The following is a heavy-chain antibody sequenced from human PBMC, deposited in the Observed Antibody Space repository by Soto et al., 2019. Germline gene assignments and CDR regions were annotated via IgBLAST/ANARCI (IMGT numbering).Heavy chain of an antibody. D-gene: IGHD6-19*01. V-gene: IGHV3-74*01. J-gene: IGHJ4*02. CDR2: IKTDGSST. CDR3: ARAPRGAGDYYFDT. Sequence: EVQLVESGGGLVQPGGSLRLSCAASGFTFSSNWMHWVRQAPGKGLVWVSRIKTDGSSTTYADSVKGRFTISRDNAQNTLYLQMNSLRAKDTAVYYCARAPRGAGDYYFDTGGRGTPVTSPQ. CDR1: GFTFSSNW.